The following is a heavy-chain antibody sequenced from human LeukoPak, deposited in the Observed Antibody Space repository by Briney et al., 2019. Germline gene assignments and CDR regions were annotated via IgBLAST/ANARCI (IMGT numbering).Heavy chain of an antibody. Sequence: ASVKVSCKASGGTFSSYAISWVRQAPGQGLEWMGGIIPIFGTANYAQKFQGRVTITADESTSTAYMELSSLRSEDTAVYYCARAGWATTGDFDIWGQGTMVTVSS. J-gene: IGHJ3*02. V-gene: IGHV1-69*13. CDR3: ARAGWATTGDFDI. CDR2: IIPIFGTA. D-gene: IGHD3-10*01. CDR1: GGTFSSYA.